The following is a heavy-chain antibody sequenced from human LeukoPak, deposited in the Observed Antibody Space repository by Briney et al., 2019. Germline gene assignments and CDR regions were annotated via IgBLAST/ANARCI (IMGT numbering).Heavy chain of an antibody. CDR2: ISGSAGST. CDR3: AKVGGSFHFDY. CDR1: GFTFSSYA. D-gene: IGHD1-26*01. V-gene: IGHV3-23*01. Sequence: GESLKISCAASGFTFSSYAMSWVRQAPGKGLEWVSAISGSAGSTYCADSVKGRFTISRDNSKNTLYLQMNSLRAEDTAVYYCAKVGGSFHFDYWGQGTLVTVSS. J-gene: IGHJ4*02.